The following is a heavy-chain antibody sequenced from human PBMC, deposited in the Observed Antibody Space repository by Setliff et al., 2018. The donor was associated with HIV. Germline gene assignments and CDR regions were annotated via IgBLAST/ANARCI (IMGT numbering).Heavy chain of an antibody. Sequence: ASVKVSCKASGYTFTSYGISWVRQAPGQGLECMGWINSFNAITNYAQKFQGRVTMTTETSTSTAYMELRSLRSDDTAVYYCARDLRGYNNWFDPWGQGTLVTVS. CDR1: GYTFTSYG. V-gene: IGHV1-18*01. CDR3: ARDLRGYNNWFDP. D-gene: IGHD3-9*01. CDR2: INSFNAIT. J-gene: IGHJ5*02.